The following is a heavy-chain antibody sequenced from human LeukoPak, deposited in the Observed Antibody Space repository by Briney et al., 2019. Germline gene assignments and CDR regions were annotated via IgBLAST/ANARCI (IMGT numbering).Heavy chain of an antibody. CDR1: GYNFATYW. Sequence: GESLKISCEGSGYNFATYWIGWVRQTPGRGLEWMGIIYPGDSDTRYSPSFQGQVTISADKSISTAYLQWSSLRASDSAIYYCARLGGFPSWFDTWGQGTLVTVSS. J-gene: IGHJ5*02. V-gene: IGHV5-51*01. CDR3: ARLGGFPSWFDT. CDR2: IYPGDSDT. D-gene: IGHD6-25*01.